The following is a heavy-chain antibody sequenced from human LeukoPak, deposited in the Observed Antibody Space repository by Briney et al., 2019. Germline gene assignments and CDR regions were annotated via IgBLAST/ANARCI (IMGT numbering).Heavy chain of an antibody. J-gene: IGHJ4*02. CDR2: IYISGST. Sequence: PSETLSLTCTVPGGSISSYYWSWIRQPAGLGLEWIGRIYISGSTNYNPSLKSRVTMSVDMYKNQFSLKLSSVTAADTAVYYCAREGGVRGLPDDWGQGTPVTVSS. CDR1: GGSISSYY. V-gene: IGHV4-4*07. CDR3: AREGGVRGLPDD. D-gene: IGHD3-16*01.